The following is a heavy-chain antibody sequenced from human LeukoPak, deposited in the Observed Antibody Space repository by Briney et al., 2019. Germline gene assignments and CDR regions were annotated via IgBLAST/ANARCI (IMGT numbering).Heavy chain of an antibody. D-gene: IGHD1-1*01. Sequence: EASVTVSCTASSYTFTSYGISWVRQAPGQGLEWMGWISAYNGNTNYAQKLQGRVTMTTDTSTSTAYMELRSLRSDDTAVYYCARGPGLERLRGPYYFDYWGQGTLVTVSS. CDR1: SYTFTSYG. V-gene: IGHV1-18*01. CDR3: ARGPGLERLRGPYYFDY. CDR2: ISAYNGNT. J-gene: IGHJ4*02.